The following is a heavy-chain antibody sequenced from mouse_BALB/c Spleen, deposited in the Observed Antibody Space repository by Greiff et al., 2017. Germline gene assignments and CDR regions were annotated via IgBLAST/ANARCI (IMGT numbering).Heavy chain of an antibody. D-gene: IGHD2-2*01. CDR1: GYSITSDYA. V-gene: IGHV3-2*02. CDR3: ARIRGYDWYFDV. CDR2: ISYSGST. J-gene: IGHJ1*01. Sequence: EVMLVESGPGLVKPSQSLSLTCTVTGYSITSDYAWNWIRQFPGNKLEWMGYISYSGSTSYNPSLKSRISITRDTSKNQFFLQLNSVTTEDTATYYCARIRGYDWYFDVWGAGTTVTVSS.